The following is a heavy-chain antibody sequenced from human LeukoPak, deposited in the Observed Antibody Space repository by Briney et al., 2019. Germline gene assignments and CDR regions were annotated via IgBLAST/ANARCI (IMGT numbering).Heavy chain of an antibody. CDR2: IIPIFGTA. J-gene: IGHJ4*02. V-gene: IGHV1-69*06. Sequence: GSSVKVSCKASGGTFSSYAISWVRQAPGQGLEWMGRIIPIFGTANYAQKFQGRVTITADKSTSTAYMELSGLRSEDTAVYYCARDPLRFLEWLSQPLDYWGQGTLVTVSS. CDR3: ARDPLRFLEWLSQPLDY. CDR1: GGTFSSYA. D-gene: IGHD3-3*01.